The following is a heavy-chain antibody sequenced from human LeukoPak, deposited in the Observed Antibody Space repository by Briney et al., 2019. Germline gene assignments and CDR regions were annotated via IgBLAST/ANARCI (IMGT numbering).Heavy chain of an antibody. CDR3: ARDSWSGYFQAY. CDR1: GYTFTGYY. D-gene: IGHD3-3*01. V-gene: IGHV1-2*02. J-gene: IGHJ4*02. Sequence: ASVKVSCKASGYTFTGYYMHWVRQAPGQGLERMGWINPNSGGTNYAQKFQGRVTMTRDTSISTAYMELSRLRSDDTAVYYCARDSWSGYFQAYWGQGTLVTVSS. CDR2: INPNSGGT.